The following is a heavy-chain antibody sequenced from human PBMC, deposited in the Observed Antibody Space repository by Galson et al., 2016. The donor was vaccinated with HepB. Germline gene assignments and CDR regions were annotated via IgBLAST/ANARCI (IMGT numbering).Heavy chain of an antibody. J-gene: IGHJ6*02. CDR3: AKDKQQQPEKVRYYGMDV. V-gene: IGHV3-23*01. Sequence: SLRLSCAASGFTFTSYAMNWVRQAPGKGLEWVSTISGGGGSTYYADSVKGRFTVSRDNSKNTGYVQMNSLRAEDTAVYYWAKDKQQQPEKVRYYGMDVWGQGTTVTVSS. CDR1: GFTFTSYA. D-gene: IGHD6-13*01. CDR2: ISGGGGST.